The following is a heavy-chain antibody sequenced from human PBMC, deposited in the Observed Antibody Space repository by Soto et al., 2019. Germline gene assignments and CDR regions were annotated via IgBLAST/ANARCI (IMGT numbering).Heavy chain of an antibody. J-gene: IGHJ6*02. D-gene: IGHD6-13*01. CDR1: GYTFTTYD. V-gene: IGHV1-18*01. CDR2: ISTYNGNT. Sequence: ASVKVSCKASGYTFTTYDSSWVRQAPGQGLEWMGRISTYNGNTNYAQKLQGRVTMTTDTSTSTAYMELRSLRSDDTAVYYCARSPSSSGYSSSWSFYYYYYYGMDVWGQGTTVTVSS. CDR3: ARSPSSSGYSSSWSFYYYYYYGMDV.